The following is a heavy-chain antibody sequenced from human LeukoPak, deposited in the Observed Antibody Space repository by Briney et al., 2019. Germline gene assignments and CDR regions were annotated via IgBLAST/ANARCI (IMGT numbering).Heavy chain of an antibody. J-gene: IGHJ2*01. V-gene: IGHV4-30-4*01. D-gene: IGHD3-3*01. CDR1: GASINGDDFF. CDR2: IYYSGST. CDR3: ARENFYDPRGYFHL. Sequence: SQTLSLTCSVSGASINGDDFFWGWIRQPPGKGLEWIGNIYYSGSTYYNPSLERRISISVDASKNQFSLKLNSVTAADTAVYFCARENFYDPRGYFHLWGRGTLVSVSS.